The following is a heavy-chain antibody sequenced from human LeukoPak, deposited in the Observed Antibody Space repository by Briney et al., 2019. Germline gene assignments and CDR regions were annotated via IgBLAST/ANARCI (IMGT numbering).Heavy chain of an antibody. D-gene: IGHD6-19*01. CDR2: ISSSSSYI. Sequence: PGGSLRLSCAASGFTFSSYSMNWVRQAPGKGLEWVSSISSSSSYIYYADSVKGRFTISRDNAKNSLYLQMNSLRAEDTAVYYCARDIAVAGTSGTAFDIWGQGTMVTVSS. J-gene: IGHJ3*02. V-gene: IGHV3-21*01. CDR3: ARDIAVAGTSGTAFDI. CDR1: GFTFSSYS.